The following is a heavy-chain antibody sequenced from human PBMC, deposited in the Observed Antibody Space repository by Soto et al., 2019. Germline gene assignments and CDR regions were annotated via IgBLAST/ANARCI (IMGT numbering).Heavy chain of an antibody. CDR2: ISSDGDIT. Sequence: PGGSLRLSCSASGFTFSEYSMHWVRQAPGKGLQYVSTISSDGDITYYADSVKGRFTISRDNSKNTLYLQMNSLRPEDTAVYYCVKVSTFYDILTGYYSTNFFDPWGQGTLVTVYS. J-gene: IGHJ5*02. D-gene: IGHD3-9*01. V-gene: IGHV3-64D*06. CDR3: VKVSTFYDILTGYYSTNFFDP. CDR1: GFTFSEYS.